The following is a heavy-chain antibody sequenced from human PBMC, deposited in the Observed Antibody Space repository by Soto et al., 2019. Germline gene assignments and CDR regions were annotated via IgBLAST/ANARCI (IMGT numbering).Heavy chain of an antibody. CDR1: VYRFNAFW. V-gene: IGHV5-51*01. CDR2: IYPGDSDI. D-gene: IGHD2-15*01. CDR3: ARSIQLLSSGMDV. J-gene: IGHJ6*02. Sequence: PGESLKISCKASVYRFNAFWIAWVRQTPGKGLEWMGTIYPGDSDIRYSPSSQGQVTISADKSITTAYLQWNSLKASDSGIYYCARSIQLLSSGMDVWGQGTTVTVSS.